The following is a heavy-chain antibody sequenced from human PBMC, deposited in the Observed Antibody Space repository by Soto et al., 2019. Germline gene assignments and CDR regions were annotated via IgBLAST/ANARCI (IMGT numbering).Heavy chain of an antibody. CDR2: IYYSGNT. CDR1: GGSISSSSYY. J-gene: IGHJ4*02. Sequence: QLQLQESGPGLVKPSETLSLTCTVSGGSISSSSYYWGWIRQPPGKGLEWIGSIYYSGNTYYNPSLKSRVTLSVAPAQNQFSLKLRSVTAADAAVYYCAGQYYVGSGSYYTRPFDFWGQGTLVTGSS. V-gene: IGHV4-39*01. D-gene: IGHD3-10*01. CDR3: AGQYYVGSGSYYTRPFDF.